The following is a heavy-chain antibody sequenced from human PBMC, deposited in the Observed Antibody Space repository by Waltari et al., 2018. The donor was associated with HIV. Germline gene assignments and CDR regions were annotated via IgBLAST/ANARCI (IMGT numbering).Heavy chain of an antibody. Sequence: QLVESGGRVVQPGGSLTLACVASGFSINKSYMSWVRQAPARGLWWVSSMHIGGTSYYADALKGRFTITKDNSQNTIYLHIHNVRVDDTAVYYCARDGYYDFWKGYAYYGMDVWGQGTTVTVS. V-gene: IGHV3-53*01. CDR3: ARDGYYDFWKGYAYYGMDV. CDR1: GFSINKSY. J-gene: IGHJ6*02. D-gene: IGHD3-3*01. CDR2: MHIGGTS.